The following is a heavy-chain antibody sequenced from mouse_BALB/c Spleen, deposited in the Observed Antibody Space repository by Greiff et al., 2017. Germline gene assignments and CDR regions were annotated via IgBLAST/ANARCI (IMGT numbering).Heavy chain of an antibody. CDR2: IRSKSNNYAT. D-gene: IGHD2-2*01. J-gene: IGHJ4*01. Sequence: EVMLVESGGGLVQPKGSLKLSCAASGFTFNTYAMNWVRQAPGKGLEWVARIRSKSNNYATYYADSVKDRFTISRDDSQSMLYLQMNNLKTEDTAMYYCVRPQIYYGYDGDAMDYWGQGTSVTVSS. CDR1: GFTFNTYA. CDR3: VRPQIYYGYDGDAMDY. V-gene: IGHV10-1*02.